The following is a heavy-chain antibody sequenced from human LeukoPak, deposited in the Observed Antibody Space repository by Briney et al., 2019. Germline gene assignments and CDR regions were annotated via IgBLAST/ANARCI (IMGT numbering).Heavy chain of an antibody. CDR3: ARGRDSSGYYFWFDP. CDR2: INHSGST. J-gene: IGHJ5*02. CDR1: GGSFSGYY. Sequence: PSETLSPTCAVYGGSFSGYYWSWIRQPPGKGLEWIGEINHSGSTNYNPSLKSRVTISVDTSKNQFSLKLSSVTAADTAVYYCARGRDSSGYYFWFDPWGQGTLVTVSS. D-gene: IGHD3-22*01. V-gene: IGHV4-34*01.